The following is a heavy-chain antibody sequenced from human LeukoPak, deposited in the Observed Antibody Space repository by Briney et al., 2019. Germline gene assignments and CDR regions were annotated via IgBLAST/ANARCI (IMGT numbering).Heavy chain of an antibody. J-gene: IGHJ6*02. CDR3: ARDSEDIVVVPADPYYGMDV. CDR2: IIPIFGIA. D-gene: IGHD2-2*01. Sequence: SVKVSCKASGGTFSSYAISWVRQVPGQGLEWMGRIIPIFGIANYAQKFQGRVTITADKSTSTAYMELSSLRSEDAAVYYCARDSEDIVVVPADPYYGMDVWGQGTTVTVSS. V-gene: IGHV1-69*04. CDR1: GGTFSSYA.